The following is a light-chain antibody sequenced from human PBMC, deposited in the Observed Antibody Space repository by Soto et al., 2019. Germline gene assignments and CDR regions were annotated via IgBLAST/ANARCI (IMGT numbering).Light chain of an antibody. Sequence: QSVLTQPPSVSGAPGQRVTISCTGSSSNIGAGYDVHWYQQLPGTAPKLLIYGNSNRPSGVPDRFSGSKSGTSASLAITGLQAEDEAEYYCQSYDSSLSGSIFGGETQRTVL. CDR2: GNS. J-gene: IGLJ2*01. CDR1: SSNIGAGYD. CDR3: QSYDSSLSGSI. V-gene: IGLV1-40*01.